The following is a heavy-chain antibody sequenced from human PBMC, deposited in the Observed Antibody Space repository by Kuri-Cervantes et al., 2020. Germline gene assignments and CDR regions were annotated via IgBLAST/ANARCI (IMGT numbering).Heavy chain of an antibody. CDR2: IYHSGST. Sequence: SETLSLTCAVSGGSISSSNWWSWVRQPPGKGLEWIGEIYHSGSTNYNPSLKSRVTISVDTSKNQFSLKLSSVTAADTAVYYCASVVLAAAGPIFDYWGQGTLVTVSS. J-gene: IGHJ4*02. CDR3: ASVVLAAAGPIFDY. CDR1: GGSISSSNW. V-gene: IGHV4-4*02. D-gene: IGHD6-13*01.